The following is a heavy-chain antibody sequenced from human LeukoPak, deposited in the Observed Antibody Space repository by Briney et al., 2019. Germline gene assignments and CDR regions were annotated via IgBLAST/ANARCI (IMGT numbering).Heavy chain of an antibody. CDR1: GFTFSSYW. Sequence: GGSLRLSCAASGFTFSSYWMSWVRQAPGKGLEWVANIKQDGSEKYYVDSEKGRFTISRDNAKNSLYLQMNSLRAEDTAVYYCARPRGSSLTGYYYYMDVWGKGTTVTVSS. D-gene: IGHD6-13*01. J-gene: IGHJ6*03. CDR2: IKQDGSEK. CDR3: ARPRGSSLTGYYYYMDV. V-gene: IGHV3-7*01.